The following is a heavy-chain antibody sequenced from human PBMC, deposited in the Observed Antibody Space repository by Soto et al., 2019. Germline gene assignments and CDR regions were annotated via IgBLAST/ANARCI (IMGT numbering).Heavy chain of an antibody. CDR1: GFTFSSYA. D-gene: IGHD5-12*01. CDR2: ISSNGGST. CDR3: ARDSDGNGYSGYDSYYYYYMDV. V-gene: IGHV3-64*01. Sequence: PGGSLRLSCAASGFTFSSYAMHWVRQAPGKGLEKVSAISSNGGSTYYANSVKGRFTISRDNSKNTLYLQMGSLRAEDMAVYYCARDSDGNGYSGYDSYYYYYMDVWGKGTTVTVSS. J-gene: IGHJ6*03.